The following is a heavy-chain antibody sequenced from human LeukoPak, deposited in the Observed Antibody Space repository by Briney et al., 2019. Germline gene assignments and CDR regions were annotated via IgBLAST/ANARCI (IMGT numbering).Heavy chain of an antibody. D-gene: IGHD1-26*01. CDR1: GGTFSSYA. V-gene: IGHV1-69*04. Sequence: GASVKVSCKASGGTFSSYAISWVRQAPGQGLEWMGRIIPILGIANYAQKFQGRVKITADKSTSTAYMELSSLRSEDTAVYYCARADGSYHFDYWGQGTLVTVSS. J-gene: IGHJ4*02. CDR2: IIPILGIA. CDR3: ARADGSYHFDY.